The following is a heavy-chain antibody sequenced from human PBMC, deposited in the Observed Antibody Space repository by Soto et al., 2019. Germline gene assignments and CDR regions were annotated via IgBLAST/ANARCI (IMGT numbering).Heavy chain of an antibody. CDR3: AKARIALVPKVERLDY. J-gene: IGHJ4*02. CDR1: GFTFSSYA. Sequence: GGSLRLSCAASGFTFSSYAMSWVRQAPGKGLEWVSAISGSGGSTYYADSVKGRFTISRDNSKNTLYLQVNSLRAEDTAVYYCAKARIALVPKVERLDYWGQGTLVTVSS. CDR2: ISGSGGST. D-gene: IGHD6-19*01. V-gene: IGHV3-23*01.